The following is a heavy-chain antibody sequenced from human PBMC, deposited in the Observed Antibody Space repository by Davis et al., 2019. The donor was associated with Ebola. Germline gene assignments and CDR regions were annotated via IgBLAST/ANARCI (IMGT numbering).Heavy chain of an antibody. J-gene: IGHJ6*02. CDR2: IIPILGIA. D-gene: IGHD4-17*01. V-gene: IGHV1-69*04. CDR1: GGTFSSYA. Sequence: AASVKVSCKASGGTFSSYAISWVRQAPGQGLEWMGRIIPILGIANYAQKFQGRVTMTTDTSTSTAYMELRSLRSDDTAVYYCARTGDYVYPPHYYYGMDVWGQGTTVTVSS. CDR3: ARTGDYVYPPHYYYGMDV.